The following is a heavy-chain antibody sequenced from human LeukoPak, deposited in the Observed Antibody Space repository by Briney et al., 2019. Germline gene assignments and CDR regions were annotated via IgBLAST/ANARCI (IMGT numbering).Heavy chain of an antibody. CDR1: GGSISSYY. Sequence: PSETLSLTCTVSGGSISSYYWSWIRQPPGKGLEWIGYIYYSGSTNYNPSLKSRVTISVDTSKNQFSLKLSSVTAADTAVYYCARDRNAFVIWGQGTMVTVSS. V-gene: IGHV4-59*01. J-gene: IGHJ3*02. CDR2: IYYSGST. CDR3: ARDRNAFVI.